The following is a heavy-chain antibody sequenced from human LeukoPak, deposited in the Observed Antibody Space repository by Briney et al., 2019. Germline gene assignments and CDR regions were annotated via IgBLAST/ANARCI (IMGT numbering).Heavy chain of an antibody. J-gene: IGHJ3*02. CDR2: IYTGGST. CDR1: GGSISSYY. V-gene: IGHV4-4*07. Sequence: SETLSLTCTVSGGSISSYYWSWIRQPAGKGLEWIGRIYTGGSTNYNPSLKSRVTMSVDTSKNQFSLKLSSVTAADTAVYYCARGRYCSADICSGGDAFDIWGQGTMVSVSS. CDR3: ARGRYCSADICSGGDAFDI. D-gene: IGHD2-15*01.